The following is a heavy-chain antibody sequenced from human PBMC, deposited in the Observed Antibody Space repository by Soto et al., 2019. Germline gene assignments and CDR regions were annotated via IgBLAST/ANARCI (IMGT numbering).Heavy chain of an antibody. CDR3: ATRPLLPGAP. V-gene: IGHV3-53*01. Sequence: EVQLVESGGGLIQPGGSLRLSCAASGFTFSSNDMNWVRQAPGKGLEWVSLIYSGGSTYYADSVKGRFTISRDNSKNTLYLQMSRRRAEDPAVYSCATRPLLPGAPWGQGTMVTVSS. D-gene: IGHD3-22*01. J-gene: IGHJ3*01. CDR1: GFTFSSND. CDR2: IYSGGST.